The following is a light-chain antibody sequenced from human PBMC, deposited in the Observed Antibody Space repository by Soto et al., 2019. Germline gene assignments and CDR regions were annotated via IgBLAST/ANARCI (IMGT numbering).Light chain of an antibody. CDR3: QQYGSSPRT. Sequence: EVVMTQSPATLSVSPGERVILSCRASQSVSSNLAWYQQKPGQAPRLLISGASSRATGIPDRFSGSGSGTDFTLTISRMEPEDFAVYCCQQYGSSPRTFGQGTKVDIK. V-gene: IGKV3-20*01. J-gene: IGKJ1*01. CDR2: GAS. CDR1: QSVSSN.